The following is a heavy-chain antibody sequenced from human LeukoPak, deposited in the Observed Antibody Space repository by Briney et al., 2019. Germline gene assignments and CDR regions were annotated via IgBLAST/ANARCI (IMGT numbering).Heavy chain of an antibody. J-gene: IGHJ3*02. D-gene: IGHD4-17*01. V-gene: IGHV1-2*02. CDR1: GYDFSDYY. Sequence: ASVKASCKASGYDFSDYYIHWVRQAPGQGLEWMGWINPNSGGTNYAQKFQGRVTMTRDTSISTAYMELSRLRSDDTAVYYCARVNLDYGDYVGAFDIWGQGTMVTVSS. CDR3: ARVNLDYGDYVGAFDI. CDR2: INPNSGGT.